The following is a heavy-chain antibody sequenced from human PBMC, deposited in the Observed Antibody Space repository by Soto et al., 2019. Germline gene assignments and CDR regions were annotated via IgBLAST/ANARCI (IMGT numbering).Heavy chain of an antibody. D-gene: IGHD3-10*02. CDR2: ITGSAGST. J-gene: IGHJ6*02. CDR3: AKFLGRSYGRGDYYYGMDV. CDR1: GFPFISYA. Sequence: PGGSLRLSCAASGFPFISYAMSWVRQAPGKGLEWVSAITGSAGSTYYADSVKGRFTISRDNSKNTLYLQMNSLRAEDTAVYYCAKFLGRSYGRGDYYYGMDVWGQGTTVTVSS. V-gene: IGHV3-23*01.